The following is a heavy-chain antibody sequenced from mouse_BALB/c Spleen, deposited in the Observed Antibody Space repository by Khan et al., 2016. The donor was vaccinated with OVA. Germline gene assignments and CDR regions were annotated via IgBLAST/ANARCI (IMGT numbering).Heavy chain of an antibody. J-gene: IGHJ3*01. CDR1: GFTFSTYG. CDR2: VSTGGTYT. Sequence: DVQLVESGGDLVKPGGSLKLSCVASGFTFSTYGMSWVRQAPDKRLEWVATVSTGGTYTYYPASVKGRFTISRDNAKNTLYLQMSGLRSGDTTRFVCTRLAYYYDSEGFAYWGQGTLVTVS. V-gene: IGHV5-6*01. D-gene: IGHD1-1*01. CDR3: TRLAYYYDSEGFAY.